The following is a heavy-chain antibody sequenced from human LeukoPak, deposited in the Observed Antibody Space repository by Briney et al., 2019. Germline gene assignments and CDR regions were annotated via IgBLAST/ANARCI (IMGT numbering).Heavy chain of an antibody. J-gene: IGHJ6*03. CDR2: IYYSGST. Sequence: PSETLSLTCTVSGGSISSSSYYWGWIRQPPGKGLEWIGSIYYSGSTYYNPSLKSRVTISVDTSKNQFSLKLSSVTAADTAVYYCVTVVAANYYYYMDVWGKGTTVTVSS. CDR1: GGSISSSSYY. CDR3: VTVVAANYYYYMDV. D-gene: IGHD2-15*01. V-gene: IGHV4-39*07.